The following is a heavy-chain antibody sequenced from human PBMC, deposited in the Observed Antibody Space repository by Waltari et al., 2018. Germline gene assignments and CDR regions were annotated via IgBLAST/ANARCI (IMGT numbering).Heavy chain of an antibody. D-gene: IGHD4-17*01. CDR3: AKGLLTTPPYGMDV. CDR2: ISGSGGST. Sequence: EVQLLESGGGVVQPGGSLRLSCAASGFTFCSYAMTWVLPAPGKGLEWVSAISGSGGSTYYADSVKGRFTISRDNSKNTLYLQMNSLRAEDTAVYYCAKGLLTTPPYGMDVWGQGTTVTVSS. CDR1: GFTFCSYA. J-gene: IGHJ6*02. V-gene: IGHV3-23*01.